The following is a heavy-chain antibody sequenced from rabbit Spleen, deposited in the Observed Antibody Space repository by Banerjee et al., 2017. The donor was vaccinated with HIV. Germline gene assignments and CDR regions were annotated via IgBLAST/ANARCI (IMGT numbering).Heavy chain of an antibody. CDR2: VYVGSIGDT. CDR1: GFSFSSSYY. D-gene: IGHD6-1*01. J-gene: IGHJ6*01. Sequence: QSLEESGGDLVKPEGSLTLTCTASGFSFSSSYYMCWVRQAPGKGLEWIACVYVGSIGDTYYAGWAKGRFTISKASTTTVTLQMTSLTAADAATYFCARASVGFNGYNHAYYCGMDLWGQGTLVTVS. CDR3: ARASVGFNGYNHAYYCGMDL. V-gene: IGHV1S40*01.